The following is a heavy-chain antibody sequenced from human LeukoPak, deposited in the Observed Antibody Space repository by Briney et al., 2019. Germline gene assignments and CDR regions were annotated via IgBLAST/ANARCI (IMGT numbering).Heavy chain of an antibody. CDR2: IIPIFGTA. D-gene: IGHD3-22*01. CDR3: ARASPVEVVAFDI. Sequence: SVKVSCKASGGTFSSYAISWVRQAPGQGLEWMGGIIPIFGTANYAQKFQGRVTITTDESTSTAYMELSSLRSDDTAVYYCARASPVEVVAFDIWGQGTMVTVSS. CDR1: GGTFSSYA. V-gene: IGHV1-69*05. J-gene: IGHJ3*02.